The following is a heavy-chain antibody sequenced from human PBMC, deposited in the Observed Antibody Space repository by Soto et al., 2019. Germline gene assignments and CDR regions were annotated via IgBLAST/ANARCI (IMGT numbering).Heavy chain of an antibody. J-gene: IGHJ3*02. Sequence: SETLSLTCTVSGGSFSSYYWSWIRQPPGKGLEWIGYIYYSGSTNYNPSTKPRVSISVDTSKNQFSLKLSSVTAADTDVYYCARGSSSPGAFDIWGQGTMVTVSS. CDR1: GGSFSSYY. CDR2: IYYSGST. V-gene: IGHV4-59*01. CDR3: ARGSSSPGAFDI. D-gene: IGHD6-6*01.